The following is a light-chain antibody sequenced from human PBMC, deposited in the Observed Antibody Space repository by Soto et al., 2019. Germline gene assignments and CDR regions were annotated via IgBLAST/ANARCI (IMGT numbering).Light chain of an antibody. CDR3: QQRSNWPPT. J-gene: IGKJ1*01. Sequence: IVLTQSPGTLSLSPGEGATLSCRASQSVSSYLAWYQQKPGQAPRLLIYDASNRATGIPARFSGSGSGTDFTLTISSLEPEDFAVYYCQQRSNWPPTFGQGTKVDIK. CDR2: DAS. V-gene: IGKV3-11*01. CDR1: QSVSSY.